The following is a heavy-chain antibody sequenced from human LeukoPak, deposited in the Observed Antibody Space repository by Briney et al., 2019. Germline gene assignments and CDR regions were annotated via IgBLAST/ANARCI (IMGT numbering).Heavy chain of an antibody. CDR3: ATDPGELAPAAKGPRGDYCYGMDV. V-gene: IGHV1-24*01. Sequence: GAAVEVSFKVSGYTLTELSMHWVRQAPGKGLEWMGGFDPEEGETIYAQKFQGRVTMTAATSTATASMELNSLRSDDTPVYYCATDPGELAPAAKGPRGDYCYGMDVWGQGPTVTVSS. D-gene: IGHD2-2*01. CDR2: FDPEEGET. CDR1: GYTLTELS. J-gene: IGHJ6*02.